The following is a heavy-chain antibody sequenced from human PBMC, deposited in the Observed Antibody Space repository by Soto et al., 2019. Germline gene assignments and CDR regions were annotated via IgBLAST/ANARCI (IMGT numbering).Heavy chain of an antibody. V-gene: IGHV4-39*02. J-gene: IGHJ5*02. CDR2: IYETWRT. D-gene: IGHD3-22*01. Sequence: SETLSLTCSVSVGSINRSPYYLDWIGQSPGKGLEWIGSIYETWRTNHNPLLKSRVTLSIDMTHNHVSLILNSVTAADTAVYYCASVGPWVPYYYDSSPYTFENWFEPWGQGTLVTVSS. CDR1: VGSINRSPYY. CDR3: ASVGPWVPYYYDSSPYTFENWFEP.